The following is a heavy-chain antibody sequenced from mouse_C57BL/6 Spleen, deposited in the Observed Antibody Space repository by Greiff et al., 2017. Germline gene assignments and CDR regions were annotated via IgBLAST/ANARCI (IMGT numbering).Heavy chain of an antibody. V-gene: IGHV5-4*01. D-gene: IGHD1-1*01. J-gene: IGHJ1*03. CDR2: ISDGGSYT. CDR1: GFTFSSYA. Sequence: EVQRVESGGGLVKPGGSLKLSCAASGFTFSSYAMSWVRQTPEKRLEWVATISDGGSYTYYPDNVKGRFTISRDNAKNNLYLQMSHLKSEDTAMYYCAREYYGSSERYFDVWGTGTTVTVSS. CDR3: AREYYGSSERYFDV.